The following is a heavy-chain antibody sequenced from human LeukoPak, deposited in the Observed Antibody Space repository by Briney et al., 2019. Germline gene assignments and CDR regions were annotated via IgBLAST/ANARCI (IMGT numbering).Heavy chain of an antibody. CDR3: ARDRSGIAGYTYGRGIDY. Sequence: GGSLRLSCVASGFTFSTYSMNCVRQAPGKGLEWVSFISTSSNYIYYADSVKGRFAIPRDNAKNSLYLQINSLRAEDTAVYYCARDRSGIAGYTYGRGIDYWGQGTLVSVSS. D-gene: IGHD5-18*01. CDR1: GFTFSTYS. J-gene: IGHJ4*02. V-gene: IGHV3-21*01. CDR2: ISTSSNYI.